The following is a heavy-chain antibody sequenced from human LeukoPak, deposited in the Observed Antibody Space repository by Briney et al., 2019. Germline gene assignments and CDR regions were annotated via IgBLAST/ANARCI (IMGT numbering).Heavy chain of an antibody. V-gene: IGHV1-8*01. CDR1: GYTFTTYD. CDR3: ARRNTAMVAGLDY. J-gene: IGHJ4*02. D-gene: IGHD5-18*01. CDR2: MNPNSGNT. Sequence: GASVKVSCKASGYTFTTYDINWVRQATGQGLEWMGWMNPNSGNTGYAQKFQGRVTMTRNTSISTAFMELSGLRSEDTAVYFCARRNTAMVAGLDYWGQGSQVTVSS.